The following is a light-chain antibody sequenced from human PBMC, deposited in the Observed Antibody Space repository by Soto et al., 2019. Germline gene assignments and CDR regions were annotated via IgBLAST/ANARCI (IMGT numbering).Light chain of an antibody. V-gene: IGKV3-15*01. CDR2: GAS. CDR3: QQYNNWPL. Sequence: ERVLTQSPSTLSVSPGERVTLSCRASQSVSSTLAWYQQKPGQPPRLLIYGASTRATAIPARFSGSGSGTEFTLTISSLQSEDFAVYYCQQYNNWPLFGQGTRLEIK. CDR1: QSVSST. J-gene: IGKJ5*01.